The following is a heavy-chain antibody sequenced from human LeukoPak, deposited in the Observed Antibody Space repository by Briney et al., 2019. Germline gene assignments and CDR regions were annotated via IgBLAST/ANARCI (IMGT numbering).Heavy chain of an antibody. D-gene: IGHD6-19*01. CDR2: IIPIFGTA. CDR3: ARAHRRPGYSSGWYWFDP. V-gene: IGHV1-69*13. Sequence: GASVKVSCKASGGTFISYAISWVRQAPGQGLEWMGGIIPIFGTANYAQKFQGGVTITADESTSTAYMELSSLRSEDTAVYYCARAHRRPGYSSGWYWFDPWGQGTLVTVSS. CDR1: GGTFISYA. J-gene: IGHJ5*02.